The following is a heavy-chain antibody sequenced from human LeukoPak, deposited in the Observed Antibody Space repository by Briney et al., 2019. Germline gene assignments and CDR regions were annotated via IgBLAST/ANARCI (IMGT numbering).Heavy chain of an antibody. V-gene: IGHV3-11*05. CDR1: GFTFSDYY. Sequence: PGGSLRLSCAASGFTFSDYYMSWIRQAPGKWLEWVSYISSSSSYTNYADSVKGRFTISRDNAKNSLYLQMNSLRAEDTAVYYCARDRSGFGRDAFDIWGQGTMVTVSS. J-gene: IGHJ3*02. CDR3: ARDRSGFGRDAFDI. CDR2: ISSSSSYT. D-gene: IGHD3-10*01.